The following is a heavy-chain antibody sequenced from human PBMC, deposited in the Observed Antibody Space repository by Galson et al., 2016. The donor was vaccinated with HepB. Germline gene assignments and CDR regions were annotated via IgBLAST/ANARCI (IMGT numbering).Heavy chain of an antibody. J-gene: IGHJ4*02. D-gene: IGHD3-3*01. CDR3: VRSTVFWRLWY. CDR2: MFHSGST. CDR1: GGSISSSNW. Sequence: SETLSLTCAVSGGSISSSNWWRWVRQSPGKGLEWIGEMFHSGSTDYNPSLKSRVTISVDKSKNQLSRKLTSVTAEDTAVYYCVRSTVFWRLWYWGQGTRVTVSS. V-gene: IGHV4-4*02.